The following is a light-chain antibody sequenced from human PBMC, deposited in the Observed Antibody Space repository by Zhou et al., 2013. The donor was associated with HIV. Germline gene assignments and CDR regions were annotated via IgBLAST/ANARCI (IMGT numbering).Light chain of an antibody. Sequence: DIQMTQSPSTLSASVGDRVTITCRASQSISTWLAWYQQKPGKAPKLLIYQASNLESGVPSRFSGSGSGTEFTLTISSLQPDDFATYYCQQYNSWYTFGQGTKLXIK. V-gene: IGKV1-5*03. J-gene: IGKJ2*01. CDR3: QQYNSWYT. CDR1: QSISTW. CDR2: QAS.